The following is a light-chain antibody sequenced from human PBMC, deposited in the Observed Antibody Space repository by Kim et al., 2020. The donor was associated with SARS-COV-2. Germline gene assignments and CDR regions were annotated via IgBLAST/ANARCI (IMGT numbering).Light chain of an antibody. CDR3: SSYTSSSTLA. Sequence: GQSLPISCTGTSSDVGGYNYVSWYQQHPGKAPKLMIYDVSNRPSGVSNRFSGSKSGNTASLTISGLQAEDEADYYCSSYTSSSTLAFGGGTQLTVL. CDR1: SSDVGGYNY. V-gene: IGLV2-14*03. CDR2: DVS. J-gene: IGLJ2*01.